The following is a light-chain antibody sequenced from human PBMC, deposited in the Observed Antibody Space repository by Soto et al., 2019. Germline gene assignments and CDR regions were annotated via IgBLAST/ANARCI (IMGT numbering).Light chain of an antibody. CDR1: QSVTSNY. Sequence: EIAFTQSPGTLSLSPGQRATLSCRSSQSVTSNYLAWYQQKPGQAPGLLIYDAYNRATGIPPRFSGSGSGTDFTLTISSLQSEDFAVYYCQQRNIWPPVTFGQGTR. CDR3: QQRNIWPPVT. CDR2: DAY. J-gene: IGKJ5*01. V-gene: IGKV3-11*01.